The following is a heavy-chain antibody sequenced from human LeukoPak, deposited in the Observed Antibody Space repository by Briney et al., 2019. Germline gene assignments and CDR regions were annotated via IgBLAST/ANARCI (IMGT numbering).Heavy chain of an antibody. CDR2: IYHSGST. V-gene: IGHV4-38-2*02. Sequence: PSETLSLTCTVSGYSMRSGYYWGWIRLAPGKGLEWIGSIYHSGSTYYNLSLRRRVIMSVDTSKNQFSLKVNSVTAADTAIYYCARSHIVVVPAGRGSQYFYMDVWGRGTTVAVSS. J-gene: IGHJ6*03. D-gene: IGHD2-2*01. CDR1: GYSMRSGYY. CDR3: ARSHIVVVPAGRGSQYFYMDV.